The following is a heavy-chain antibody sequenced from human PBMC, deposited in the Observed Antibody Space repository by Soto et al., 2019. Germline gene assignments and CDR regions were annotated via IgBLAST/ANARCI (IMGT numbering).Heavy chain of an antibody. CDR2: INHRGST. Sequence: SETLSLTCAVYGGSFSGYYWSWIRQSPGKGLEWIGEINHRGSTNNNPSLKGRVTISVDTSKNQFSLKLNSVTAADTAMYYCASRYGSGSQMIDPWGQGTLVTVSS. D-gene: IGHD3-10*01. J-gene: IGHJ5*02. V-gene: IGHV4-34*01. CDR1: GGSFSGYY. CDR3: ASRYGSGSQMIDP.